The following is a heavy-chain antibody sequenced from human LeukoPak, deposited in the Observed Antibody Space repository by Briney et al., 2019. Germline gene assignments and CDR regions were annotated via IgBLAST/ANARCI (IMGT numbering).Heavy chain of an antibody. CDR3: ARGTLRGRVTYYFDY. V-gene: IGHV4-4*07. J-gene: IGHJ4*02. Sequence: PSETLSLTCTVSGGSISDYSWTWIRQPAGKGLEWIGRIYTGGSTNYNPSLKSRVTMSVDTSKKQFSLNLSSVTAADTAVYYCARGTLRGRVTYYFDYWGQGALVTVSS. D-gene: IGHD2-21*02. CDR2: IYTGGST. CDR1: GGSISDYS.